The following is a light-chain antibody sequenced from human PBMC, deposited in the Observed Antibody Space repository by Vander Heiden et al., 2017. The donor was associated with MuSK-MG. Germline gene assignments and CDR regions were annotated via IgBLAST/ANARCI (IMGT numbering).Light chain of an antibody. CDR1: QGISSY. J-gene: IGKJ5*01. CDR2: AAS. V-gene: IGKV1-9*01. CDR3: QQLNSYPIT. Sequence: DIQLTQSPSFLSASLGDRVTITCRASQGISSYLAWYQQKPGKAPKLLIYAASTLQSGVPSRFSGSGSGTEFTLTISSLQPEDFATYYCQQLNSYPITFGQGTRLXIK.